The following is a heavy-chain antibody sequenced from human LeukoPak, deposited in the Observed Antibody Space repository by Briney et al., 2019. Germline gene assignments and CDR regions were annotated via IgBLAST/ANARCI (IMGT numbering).Heavy chain of an antibody. CDR3: ARDRFGGLGSDSGYELGALGY. D-gene: IGHD5-12*01. CDR2: IYYSGST. V-gene: IGHV4-59*01. CDR1: GGSISSYY. Sequence: PSETLSLTCTVSGGSISSYYWSWIRQPPGKGLEWIGYIYYSGSTNYNPSLKSRVTISVDTSKNQFSLKLSSVTAADTAVYYCARDRFGGLGSDSGYELGALGYWGQGTLVTVSS. J-gene: IGHJ4*02.